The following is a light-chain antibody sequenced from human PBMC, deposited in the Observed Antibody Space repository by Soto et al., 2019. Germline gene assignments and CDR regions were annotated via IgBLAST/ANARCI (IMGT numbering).Light chain of an antibody. CDR2: EAS. J-gene: IGLJ1*01. V-gene: IGLV2-23*01. Sequence: QSALTQPASVSGSPGQSITISCTGTSSDVGSYNLVSWYQQHPGKAPKLMIYEASKRPSGVSTRFSGSKSGNTASLTISGLQAEDEADYYCCSYVGSSSYVFGTGTKATVL. CDR3: CSYVGSSSYV. CDR1: SSDVGSYNL.